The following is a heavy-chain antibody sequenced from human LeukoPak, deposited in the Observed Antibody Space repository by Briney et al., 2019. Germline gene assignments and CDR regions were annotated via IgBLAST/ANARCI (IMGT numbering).Heavy chain of an antibody. Sequence: SETLSLTCTVSGVSISIFYWSWIRQPPGKGLEWVGDIYYSGTTNYNPSLKSRVTISLDTSKNQFSLRLSSVTAADTAVYYCARIDAVAATPTSFDYWGQGTLVTVSS. J-gene: IGHJ4*02. V-gene: IGHV4-59*01. CDR1: GVSISIFY. CDR3: ARIDAVAATPTSFDY. D-gene: IGHD6-19*01. CDR2: IYYSGTT.